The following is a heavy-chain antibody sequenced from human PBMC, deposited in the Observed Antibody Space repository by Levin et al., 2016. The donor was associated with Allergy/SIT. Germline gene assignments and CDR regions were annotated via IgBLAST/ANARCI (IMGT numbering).Heavy chain of an antibody. CDR3: ARDHWGPYDILTGDYVN. Sequence: SVKVSCKASGGTFSSYAISWVRQAPGQGLEWMGGIIPIFGTANYAQKFQGRVTITADESTSTAYMELRSLRSDDTAVYYCARDHWGPYDILTGDYVNWGQGTLVTVSS. CDR1: GGTFSSYA. J-gene: IGHJ4*02. D-gene: IGHD3-9*01. V-gene: IGHV1-69*13. CDR2: IIPIFGTA.